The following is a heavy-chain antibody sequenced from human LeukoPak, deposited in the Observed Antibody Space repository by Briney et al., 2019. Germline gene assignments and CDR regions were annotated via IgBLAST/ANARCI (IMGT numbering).Heavy chain of an antibody. D-gene: IGHD3-22*01. V-gene: IGHV3-48*02. CDR1: GFTFSSYS. J-gene: IGHJ4*02. Sequence: GGSLRLSCAASGFTFSSYSMNWVRQAPGKGLEWVSYISSSSSTIYYADSVKSRFTISRDNAKNSLYLQMNSLRDEDTAVYYCARGGYYDSSGYLDYWGQGTLVTVSS. CDR2: ISSSSSTI. CDR3: ARGGYYDSSGYLDY.